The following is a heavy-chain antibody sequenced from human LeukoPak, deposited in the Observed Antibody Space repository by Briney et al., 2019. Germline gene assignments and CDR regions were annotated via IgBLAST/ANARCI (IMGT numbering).Heavy chain of an antibody. CDR2: ISSSSSYI. J-gene: IGHJ4*02. D-gene: IGHD3-10*01. Sequence: GGSLRLSCAASGFTFSSYSMNWVRQAPGKGLEWVSSISSSSSYIYYADSVKGRFTISRDNAKNSLYLQMNSLRAEGTAVYYCARDDLSGSGSPLDYWGQGTLVTVSS. CDR1: GFTFSSYS. V-gene: IGHV3-21*01. CDR3: ARDDLSGSGSPLDY.